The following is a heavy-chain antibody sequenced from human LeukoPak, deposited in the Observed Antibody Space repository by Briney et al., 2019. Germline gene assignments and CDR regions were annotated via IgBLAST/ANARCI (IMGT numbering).Heavy chain of an antibody. D-gene: IGHD5-18*01. V-gene: IGHV1-69*01. Sequence: SVKVSCKASGGTFSSYAISWVRQAPGQGLEWIGGIIPIFGTANYAQKFQGRVTITADESTSTAYMELSSLRSEDTAVYYCARGTTMVTNYFDYWGQGTLVTVSS. CDR3: ARGTTMVTNYFDY. J-gene: IGHJ4*02. CDR2: IIPIFGTA. CDR1: GGTFSSYA.